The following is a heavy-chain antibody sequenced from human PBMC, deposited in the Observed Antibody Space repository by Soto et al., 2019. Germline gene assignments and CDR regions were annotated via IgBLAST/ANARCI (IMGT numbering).Heavy chain of an antibody. J-gene: IGHJ6*02. CDR1: GFTFSTYS. CDR2: ISSSGTYI. CDR3: ARGRRMDYYGMDV. Sequence: GGSLRLSCAASGFTFSTYSMNWVRQAPGKGLEWVSSISSSGTYIHYADSLKGRFTISRDNAKNSLYLQMNSLRAEDTAVYYCARGRRMDYYGMDVWGQGTTVTVSS. D-gene: IGHD2-15*01. V-gene: IGHV3-21*01.